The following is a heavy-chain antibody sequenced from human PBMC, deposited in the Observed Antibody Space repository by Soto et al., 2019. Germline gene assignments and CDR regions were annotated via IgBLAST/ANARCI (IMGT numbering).Heavy chain of an antibody. Sequence: QVQLAESGGGLVQPGRSLRLSCATSGFVSNDYDIHWVRQAPGKGLAWLASISYDGRNKYYADSVKGRCTISRDNSKNSLSLQISSLGSEDTAVYYCSRGIKGGLDAWGTGPLVTVSS. D-gene: IGHD2-21*01. CDR2: ISYDGRNK. J-gene: IGHJ5*02. V-gene: IGHV3-30*03. CDR1: GFVSNDYD. CDR3: SRGIKGGLDA.